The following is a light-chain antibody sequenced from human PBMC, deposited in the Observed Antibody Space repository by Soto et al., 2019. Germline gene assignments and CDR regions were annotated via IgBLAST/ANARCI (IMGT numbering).Light chain of an antibody. J-gene: IGLJ2*01. CDR2: RDN. CDR1: SSNIGSNY. V-gene: IGLV1-47*01. CDR3: AAWDDSLSGHVV. Sequence: QSVLTQPSTASGTPGQRATISCSGSSSNIGSNYVYWYQQIPGTAPKLLIYRDNQRPSGVPDRFSGSKSGTSASLAISGLRSEDEAEYYCAAWDDSLSGHVVFGGGTKLTVL.